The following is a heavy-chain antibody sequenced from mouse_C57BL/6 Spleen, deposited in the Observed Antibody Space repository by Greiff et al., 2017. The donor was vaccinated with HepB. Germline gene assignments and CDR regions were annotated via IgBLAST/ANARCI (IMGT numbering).Heavy chain of an antibody. CDR2: IYPGDGDT. CDR1: GYAFSSSW. CDR3: AREGNYGSSYGYAMDC. Sequence: VQLQQSGPELVKPGASVKISCKASGYAFSSSWMNWVKQRPGKGLEWIGRIYPGDGDTNYNGKFKGKATLTADKSSSTAYMQLSSLTSEDSAVYFCAREGNYGSSYGYAMDCWGQGTSVTVSS. D-gene: IGHD1-1*01. V-gene: IGHV1-82*01. J-gene: IGHJ4*01.